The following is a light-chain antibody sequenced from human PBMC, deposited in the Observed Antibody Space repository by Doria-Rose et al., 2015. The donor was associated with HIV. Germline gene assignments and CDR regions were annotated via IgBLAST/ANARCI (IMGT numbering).Light chain of an antibody. J-gene: IGKJ1*01. V-gene: IGKV3-20*01. CDR2: DGS. Sequence: TESPGTPSLSPAERATLSCWASQRVSSSYLAWYQQKPGQAPSLLIYDGSITATGIPDRFSASWSGTDFTLTINRLEPEDFALYYCHQYGTSWTFGQGTKVEI. CDR3: HQYGTSWT. CDR1: QRVSSSY.